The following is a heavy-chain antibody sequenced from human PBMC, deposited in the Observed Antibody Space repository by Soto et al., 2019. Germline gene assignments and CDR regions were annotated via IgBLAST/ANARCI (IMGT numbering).Heavy chain of an antibody. V-gene: IGHV1-69*13. J-gene: IGHJ4*02. CDR1: GGTFSSYA. Sequence: SVKVSCKASGGTFSSYAIGRVRQAPGQGLEWMGGIIPIFGTANYAQKFQGRVTITADESTSTAYMELSSLRSEDTAVYYCARADIDYYDSSGYYYWGQGTLVTVSS. D-gene: IGHD3-22*01. CDR2: IIPIFGTA. CDR3: ARADIDYYDSSGYYY.